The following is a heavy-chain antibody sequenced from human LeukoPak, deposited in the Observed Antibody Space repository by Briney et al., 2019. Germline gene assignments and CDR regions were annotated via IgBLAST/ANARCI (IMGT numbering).Heavy chain of an antibody. CDR3: ARVEIVATMFDY. Sequence: ASVKVSCKASGYTFTYYHMHWVRQAPGQGLEWMGWINPNSGDTNFAQKFQGRVTMTRDTSISTVYMELNRLRSDDTAVYYCARVEIVATMFDYWGQGTLVTVSS. V-gene: IGHV1-2*02. CDR1: GYTFTYYH. J-gene: IGHJ4*02. CDR2: INPNSGDT. D-gene: IGHD5-12*01.